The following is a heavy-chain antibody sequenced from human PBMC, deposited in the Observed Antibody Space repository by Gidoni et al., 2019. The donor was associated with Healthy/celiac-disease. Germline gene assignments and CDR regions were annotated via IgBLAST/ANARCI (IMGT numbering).Heavy chain of an antibody. CDR1: GFTFSSYG. CDR2: TSYDGSNK. V-gene: IGHV3-30*18. Sequence: QVQLVESGGGVVQPGRSLRLSCAASGFTFSSYGMHWVRQAPGKGLEWVAVTSYDGSNKYYADSVKGRFTISRDNSKNTLYLQMNSLRAEDTAVYYCAKDGIAVAGTGEIDYWGQGTLVTVSS. D-gene: IGHD6-19*01. J-gene: IGHJ4*02. CDR3: AKDGIAVAGTGEIDY.